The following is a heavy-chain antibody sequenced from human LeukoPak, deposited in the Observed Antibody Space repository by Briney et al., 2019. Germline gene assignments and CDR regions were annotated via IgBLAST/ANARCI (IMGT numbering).Heavy chain of an antibody. V-gene: IGHV3-30*18. Sequence: GRSLRLSCAVSGFTFSSYGMHWVRQAPGKGLEWVAVISYDGSNKYYADSVKGRFTISRDNSKNTLYLQMNSLRAEDTAVYYCAKDRVGWGQGTLVTVSS. CDR1: GFTFSSYG. CDR3: AKDRVG. D-gene: IGHD3-10*01. CDR2: ISYDGSNK. J-gene: IGHJ4*02.